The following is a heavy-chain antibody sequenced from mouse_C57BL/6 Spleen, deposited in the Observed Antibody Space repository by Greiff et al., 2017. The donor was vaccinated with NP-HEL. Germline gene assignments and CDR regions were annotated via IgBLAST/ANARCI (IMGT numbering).Heavy chain of an antibody. CDR1: GYAFSSSW. Sequence: VQLQQSGPELVKPGDSVKISCKASGYAFSSSWMNWVKQRPGKGLEWIGRIYPGDGDTNYNGKFKGKATLTADKSSSTAYMQLSSLTSEDSAVYFCARDGLTTVVAFDYWGQGTTLTVSS. D-gene: IGHD1-1*01. V-gene: IGHV1-82*01. J-gene: IGHJ2*01. CDR3: ARDGLTTVVAFDY. CDR2: IYPGDGDT.